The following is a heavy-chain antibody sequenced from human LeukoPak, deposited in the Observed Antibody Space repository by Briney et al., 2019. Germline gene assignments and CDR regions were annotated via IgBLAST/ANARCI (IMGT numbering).Heavy chain of an antibody. J-gene: IGHJ3*02. CDR1: GFTFSSYG. D-gene: IGHD6-19*01. V-gene: IGHV3-NL1*01. Sequence: PGRSLRLSCAASGFTFSSYGMHWVRQAPGKGLEWVSVIYTGGNTYYTDSVKGRFTISRDNSKNTLYLQMNSLRAEDTAVYYCASPNSGQSFDIWGQGTMVTVSS. CDR3: ASPNSGQSFDI. CDR2: IYTGGNT.